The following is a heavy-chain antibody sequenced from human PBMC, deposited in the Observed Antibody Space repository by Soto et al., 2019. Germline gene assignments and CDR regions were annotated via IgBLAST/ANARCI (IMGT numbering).Heavy chain of an antibody. J-gene: IGHJ4*02. CDR3: ARVIHGALTPAPDY. Sequence: EVQLLESGGGLVQPGGSLRLSCAASGFTFSSYAMSWVRQAPGKGLEWVSAISGSGGSTYYADSVKGRFTISRDNSKNTLYLQMNSLRAEDTAVYYCARVIHGALTPAPDYWGQGTLVTVSS. D-gene: IGHD4-4*01. CDR2: ISGSGGST. V-gene: IGHV3-23*01. CDR1: GFTFSSYA.